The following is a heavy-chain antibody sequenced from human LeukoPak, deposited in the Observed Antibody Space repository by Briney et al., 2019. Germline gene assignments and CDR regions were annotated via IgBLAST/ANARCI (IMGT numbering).Heavy chain of an antibody. CDR1: GGSFSGYY. CDR3: ARRVSRYYGSGSYRPRHNWFDP. CDR2: INHSGST. V-gene: IGHV4-34*01. J-gene: IGHJ5*02. D-gene: IGHD3-10*01. Sequence: SETLSLTCAVYGGSFSGYYWSWIRQPPGKGLEWIGEINHSGSTNYNPSLKSRVTISVDTSKNQFSLKLSSVTAADTAVYYCARRVSRYYGSGSYRPRHNWFDPWGQGTLVTVSS.